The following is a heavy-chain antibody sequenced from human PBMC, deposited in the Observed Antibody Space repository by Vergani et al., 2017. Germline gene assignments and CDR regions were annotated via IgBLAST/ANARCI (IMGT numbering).Heavy chain of an antibody. CDR1: GGSISSYY. CDR3: ARGVDYYDSSGYEY. D-gene: IGHD3-22*01. V-gene: IGHV4-59*01. CDR2: IYYSGST. J-gene: IGHJ4*02. Sequence: QVQLQESGPGLVKPSETLSLTCTVSGGSISSYYWSWIRQPPGKGLEWIGYIYYSGSTNYNPSRKSRVSISVDTSKNQFSLKLSSVTAADTAVYYCARGVDYYDSSGYEYWGQGTLVTVSS.